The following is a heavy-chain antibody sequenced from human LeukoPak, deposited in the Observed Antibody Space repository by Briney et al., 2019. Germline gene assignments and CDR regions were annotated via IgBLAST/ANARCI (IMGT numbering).Heavy chain of an antibody. D-gene: IGHD2-15*01. Sequence: GALRLSCAASGFTFSSYGMHWVRQAPGKGLEWVAVISYDGSNKYYADSVKGRFTISRDNSKNTLYLQMNSLRAEDTAVYYCAKDASGGTDYWGQGTLVTVSS. CDR3: AKDASGGTDY. CDR1: GFTFSSYG. J-gene: IGHJ4*02. V-gene: IGHV3-30*18. CDR2: ISYDGSNK.